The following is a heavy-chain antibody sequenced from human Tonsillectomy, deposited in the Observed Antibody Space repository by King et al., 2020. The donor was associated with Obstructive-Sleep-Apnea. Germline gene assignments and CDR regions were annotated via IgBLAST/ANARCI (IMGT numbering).Heavy chain of an antibody. CDR1: GLTFNTYA. CDR2: ISYDGTKK. CDR3: ASASTVTSFDY. V-gene: IGHV3-30*04. Sequence: VQLVESGGGVVQPGRSLRLSCVVSGLTFNTYAIHWVRQAPGKGLEWVAVISYDGTKKYYADSVKGRLTISRDNSKNTLYMQMSSLRVEDTAVYYCASASTVTSFDYWGQGTLVTVSS. D-gene: IGHD4-17*01. J-gene: IGHJ4*02.